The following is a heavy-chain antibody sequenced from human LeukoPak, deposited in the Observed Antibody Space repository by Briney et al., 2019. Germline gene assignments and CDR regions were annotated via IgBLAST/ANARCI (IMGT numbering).Heavy chain of an antibody. J-gene: IGHJ4*02. CDR1: AGSISSYY. V-gene: IGHV4-59*01. Sequence: PSETLSLTCTVSAGSISSYYWSWIRQPPGKGLEWIGYIYYSGSTNYNPSLKSRVTISVDTSKNQFSLKLSSVTAADTAVYYCARGARYGGNSVFDYWGQGTLVTVSS. CDR3: ARGARYGGNSVFDY. CDR2: IYYSGST. D-gene: IGHD4-23*01.